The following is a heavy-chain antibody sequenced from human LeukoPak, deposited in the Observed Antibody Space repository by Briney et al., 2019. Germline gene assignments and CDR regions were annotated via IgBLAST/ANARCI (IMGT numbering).Heavy chain of an antibody. CDR2: INPNSGGT. CDR3: ARDRTMVRGVIDDY. Sequence: ASVKVSCKASGYTFTGYYMHWVRQAPGQGLEWMGWINPNSGGTNYAQKFQGRVTMTRDTSISTAYMELSRLRSDDTAVYYCARDRTMVRGVIDDYWGQGTLVTVSS. J-gene: IGHJ4*02. D-gene: IGHD3-10*01. V-gene: IGHV1-2*02. CDR1: GYTFTGYY.